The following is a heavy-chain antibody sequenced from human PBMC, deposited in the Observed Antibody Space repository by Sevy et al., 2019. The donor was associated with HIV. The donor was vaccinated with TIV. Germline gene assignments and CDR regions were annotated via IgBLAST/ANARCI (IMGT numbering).Heavy chain of an antibody. V-gene: IGHV4-39*01. J-gene: IGHJ4*02. CDR1: GGSISSSSYY. CDR2: IYYSCST. CDR3: AGHDGSGSYPDY. Sequence: SETLSLTCTVSGGSISSSSYYWGWIRQPPGKGLGWIGSIYYSCSTYYNPSLRSRVTISVDTSKTQFSLKLSSVTAADTAVYYCAGHDGSGSYPDYWGQGTLVTVSS. D-gene: IGHD3-10*01.